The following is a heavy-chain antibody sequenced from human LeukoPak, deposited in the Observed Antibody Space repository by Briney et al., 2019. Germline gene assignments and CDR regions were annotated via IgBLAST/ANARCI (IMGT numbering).Heavy chain of an antibody. D-gene: IGHD2-15*01. CDR1: GFTFNTYG. J-gene: IGHJ6*02. Sequence: GGSLRLSCVASGFTFNTYGMNWVRLVPGKGLEWVAVIWYDGSNKYYADSVRDRFTISRDNSKNTLYLQVNSLRVEDTAVYYCARVACTGNSCRPYHYYGMDVWGQGTSVTVSS. CDR3: ARVACTGNSCRPYHYYGMDV. CDR2: IWYDGSNK. V-gene: IGHV3-33*01.